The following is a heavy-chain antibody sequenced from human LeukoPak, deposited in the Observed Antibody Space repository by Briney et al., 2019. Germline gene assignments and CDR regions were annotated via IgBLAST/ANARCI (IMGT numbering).Heavy chain of an antibody. Sequence: ASVKVSCKASGYTFTSYYIHWVRQAPGQGLEWMGWINPNSGGTNYAQKFQGRVTMTRDTSISTAYMELSRLRSDDTAVYYCARDRRFGELFIDYWGQGTLVTVSS. D-gene: IGHD3-10*01. CDR3: ARDRRFGELFIDY. CDR2: INPNSGGT. V-gene: IGHV1-2*02. CDR1: GYTFTSYY. J-gene: IGHJ4*02.